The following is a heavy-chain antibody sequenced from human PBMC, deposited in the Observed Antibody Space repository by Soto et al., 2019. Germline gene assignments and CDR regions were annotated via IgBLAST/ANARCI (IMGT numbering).Heavy chain of an antibody. CDR3: ARQYPSSSRHFDH. J-gene: IGHJ4*02. CDR2: VSSGSSNI. CDR1: GFTFRTYN. D-gene: IGHD6-6*01. Sequence: EVELVESGGGLVKPGESLKLSCAASGFTFRTYNMIWFRQAPGKGLEWLASVSSGSSNIYYAASVKGSFTISRDNAQNSLFLQINSLSAEDTAVYYCARQYPSSSRHFDHWGQGTLVTVSA. V-gene: IGHV3-21*01.